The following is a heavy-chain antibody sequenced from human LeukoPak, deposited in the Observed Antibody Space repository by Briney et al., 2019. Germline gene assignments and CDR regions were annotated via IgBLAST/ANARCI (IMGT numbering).Heavy chain of an antibody. CDR2: IFYSGST. D-gene: IGHD3-16*02. Sequence: SETLSLTCTVSGGSISTSNYYWGWIRQPPGKGLEWIGNIFYSGSTYYSPSLKRRVTISLDTSRNQFSLKLSSVTAADTAVYYCARLVVWGSYRSDYWGQGTLVTVSS. J-gene: IGHJ4*02. V-gene: IGHV4-39*07. CDR1: GGSISTSNYY. CDR3: ARLVVWGSYRSDY.